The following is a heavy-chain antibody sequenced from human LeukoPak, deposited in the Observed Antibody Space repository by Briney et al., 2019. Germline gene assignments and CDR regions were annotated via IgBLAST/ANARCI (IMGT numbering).Heavy chain of an antibody. J-gene: IGHJ6*03. D-gene: IGHD3-3*02. Sequence: SETLSLTCTVSGGSISSGSYYWSWIRQPAGKGLEWIGRIYTSGSTNYNPSLKSRVTISVDTSKNQFSLKLSSVTAADTAVYYCARELGHYYYYYMDVWGKGTTVTVSS. V-gene: IGHV4-61*02. CDR3: ARELGHYYYYYMDV. CDR2: IYTSGST. CDR1: GGSISSGSYY.